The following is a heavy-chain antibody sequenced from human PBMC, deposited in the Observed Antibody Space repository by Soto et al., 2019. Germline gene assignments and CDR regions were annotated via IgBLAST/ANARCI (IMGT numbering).Heavy chain of an antibody. CDR3: AKDIMGAYSSSPNYYYYGMDV. Sequence: EVQLVESGGVVVQPGGSLRLSCAASGFTFDDYTMHWVHQAPGKGLEWVSLISWDGGSTYYADSVKGRFTISRDNSKNSLYLQMNSLRTEDTALYYCAKDIMGAYSSSPNYYYYGMDVWGQGTTVTVSS. CDR1: GFTFDDYT. J-gene: IGHJ6*02. V-gene: IGHV3-43*01. D-gene: IGHD6-6*01. CDR2: ISWDGGST.